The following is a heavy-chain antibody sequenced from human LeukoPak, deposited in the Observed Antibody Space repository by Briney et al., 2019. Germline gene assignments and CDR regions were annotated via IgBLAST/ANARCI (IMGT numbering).Heavy chain of an antibody. D-gene: IGHD2-2*01. CDR1: GYTFTSYD. CDR2: MNPNSGNT. J-gene: IGHJ4*02. Sequence: ASVKVSCKASGYTFTSYDINWVRQATGQGLEWMGWMNPNSGNTGYAQKFQGRVTMTTDTSTSTAYMELRSLRSDDTAVYYCASGGEYCSSTSCPLDYWGQGTLVTVSS. V-gene: IGHV1-8*01. CDR3: ASGGEYCSSTSCPLDY.